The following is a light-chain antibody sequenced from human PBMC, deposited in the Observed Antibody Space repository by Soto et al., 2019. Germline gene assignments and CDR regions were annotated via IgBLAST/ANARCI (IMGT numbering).Light chain of an antibody. CDR3: QQSYRSPYT. Sequence: IQLTQSPSSLSASVGDRVTVTCRANQSINIYLNWYQQKPGKAPTLLIYGASTLQSGVPSRFSGGGSRTDFTLTISSLQTEDFATYYCQQSYRSPYTFGQGTKLEI. CDR1: QSINIY. V-gene: IGKV1-39*01. J-gene: IGKJ2*01. CDR2: GAS.